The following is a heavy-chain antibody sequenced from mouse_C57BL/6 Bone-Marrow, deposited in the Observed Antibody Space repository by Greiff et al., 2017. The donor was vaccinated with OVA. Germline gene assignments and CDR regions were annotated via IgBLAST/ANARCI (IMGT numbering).Heavy chain of an antibody. CDR1: GYTFTDYY. Sequence: EVQLQQSGPELVKPGASVKISCKASGYTFTDYYMNWVKQSHGKSLEWIGDINPNNGGTSYNQKFKGKATLTVDKSSSTAYMELRSLTSEDSAVYYCARSLRFITTVVEPSFDYWGQGTTLTVSS. CDR3: ARSLRFITTVVEPSFDY. D-gene: IGHD1-1*01. V-gene: IGHV1-26*01. J-gene: IGHJ2*01. CDR2: INPNNGGT.